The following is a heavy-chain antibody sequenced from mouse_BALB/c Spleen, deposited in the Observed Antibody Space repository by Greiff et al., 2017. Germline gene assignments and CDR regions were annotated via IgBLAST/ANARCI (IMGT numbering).Heavy chain of an antibody. V-gene: IGHV5-6-4*01. Sequence: EVKLVESGGGLVKPGGSLKLSCAASGFTFSSYTMSWVRQTPEKRLEWVATISSGGSYTYYPDSVKGRFTISRDNAKNTLYLQMSSLKSEDTAMYYCTSAYYRSFDYWGQGTTLTVSS. J-gene: IGHJ2*01. CDR1: GFTFSSYT. CDR3: TSAYYRSFDY. D-gene: IGHD2-14*01. CDR2: ISSGGSYT.